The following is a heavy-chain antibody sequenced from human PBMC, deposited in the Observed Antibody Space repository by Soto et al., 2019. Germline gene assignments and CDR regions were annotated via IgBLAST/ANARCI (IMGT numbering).Heavy chain of an antibody. D-gene: IGHD5-18*01. Sequence: GESLKISCAASGFTFSSYGMHWVRQAPGKGLEWVAVIWYDGSNKYYADSVKGRFTISRDNSKNTLYLQMNSLRAEDTAVYYCARAQAMTDAFDIWGQGTMVTVSS. CDR2: IWYDGSNK. V-gene: IGHV3-33*01. CDR3: ARAQAMTDAFDI. CDR1: GFTFSSYG. J-gene: IGHJ3*02.